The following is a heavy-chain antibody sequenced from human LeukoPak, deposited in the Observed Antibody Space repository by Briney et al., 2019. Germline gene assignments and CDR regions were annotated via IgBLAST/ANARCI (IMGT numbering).Heavy chain of an antibody. Sequence: GESLKISCKGSGYSFSSYWIGWVRQMPGKGMEWMGIIYPGDSDTRYSPSFQGQVTISADKSISTAYLQWSSLRTSDTATHYCAKAGGYGISFNYYHYYYMDVWGKGTTVTVSS. CDR1: GYSFSSYW. J-gene: IGHJ6*03. CDR2: IYPGDSDT. CDR3: AKAGGYGISFNYYHYYYMDV. V-gene: IGHV5-51*01. D-gene: IGHD1-1*01.